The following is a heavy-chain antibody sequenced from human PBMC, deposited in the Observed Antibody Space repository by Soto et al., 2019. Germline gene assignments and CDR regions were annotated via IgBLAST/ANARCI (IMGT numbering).Heavy chain of an antibody. Sequence: EVQLVESGGGLVKPGGSLRLSCAASGITLSSYGMHWVRQAPGKGLEWVSSISSSSSYIYYADSVKGRFTISRDNAKNSLYLQMNRLRAEDTAVFYCAREDDSGYLVAWGQGTLVTVSS. V-gene: IGHV3-21*01. CDR2: ISSSSSYI. CDR3: AREDDSGYLVA. CDR1: GITLSSYG. D-gene: IGHD3-22*01. J-gene: IGHJ5*02.